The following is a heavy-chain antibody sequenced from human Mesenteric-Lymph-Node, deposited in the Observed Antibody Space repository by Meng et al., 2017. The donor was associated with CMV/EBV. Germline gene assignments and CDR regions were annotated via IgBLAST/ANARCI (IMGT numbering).Heavy chain of an antibody. CDR2: ISYDGSNK. D-gene: IGHD6-13*01. CDR3: AREITAAGGSDY. J-gene: IGHJ4*02. Sequence: SCAASGFTFSSYAMHWVRQAPGKGLEWVAVISYDGSNKYYADSVKGRFTISRDNSKNTLYLQMNSLRAEDTAVYYCAREITAAGGSDYWGQGTLVTVSS. V-gene: IGHV3-30*04. CDR1: GFTFSSYA.